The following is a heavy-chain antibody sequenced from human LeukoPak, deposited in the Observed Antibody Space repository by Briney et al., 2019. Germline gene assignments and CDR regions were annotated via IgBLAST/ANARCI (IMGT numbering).Heavy chain of an antibody. CDR3: ARDSDWNVDY. CDR1: GYTFTTCG. V-gene: IGHV1-18*01. D-gene: IGHD1-1*01. CDR2: ISPYNAAT. Sequence: ASVKVSCKASGYTFTTCGITCIRQAPGQWLEWLGWISPYNAATEYAQNLQDRVSMTTDTSTNTAYIEVRSLKSDDTAVYYCARDSDWNVDYWGQGTLVTVSS. J-gene: IGHJ4*02.